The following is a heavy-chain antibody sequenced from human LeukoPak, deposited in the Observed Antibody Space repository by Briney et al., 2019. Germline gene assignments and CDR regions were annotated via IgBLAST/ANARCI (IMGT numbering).Heavy chain of an antibody. D-gene: IGHD3-10*01. CDR1: GGTFSSYT. CDR3: ARGTLIRGDDYYGMDV. CDR2: IIPILNTT. Sequence: SVKVSCKASGGTFSSYTVNWVRQAPGQGPEWMGRIIPILNTTNYAQKFQGRVTIIADRSTNTAYMELSSLRSEDTAVYYCARGTLIRGDDYYGMDVWGQGTTITVSS. J-gene: IGHJ6*02. V-gene: IGHV1-69*08.